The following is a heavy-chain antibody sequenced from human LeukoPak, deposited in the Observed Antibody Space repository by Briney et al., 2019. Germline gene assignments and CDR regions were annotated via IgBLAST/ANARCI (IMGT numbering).Heavy chain of an antibody. V-gene: IGHV1-3*03. CDR1: GYTFTSYT. Sequence: GASVKVSCKASGYTFTSYTIHWVRQAPGQRLEWMGWINAGNGNTKYSQEFQDRVTITRDTSASTAYMELSSLRSEDMAVYYCARVGSLRYDSTKAFDYWGQGTLVTVSS. CDR2: INAGNGNT. CDR3: ARVGSLRYDSTKAFDY. J-gene: IGHJ4*02. D-gene: IGHD3-9*01.